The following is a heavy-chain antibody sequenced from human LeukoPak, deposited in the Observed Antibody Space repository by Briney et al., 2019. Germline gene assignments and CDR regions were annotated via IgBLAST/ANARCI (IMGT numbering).Heavy chain of an antibody. D-gene: IGHD6-25*01. J-gene: IGHJ4*02. V-gene: IGHV3-11*04. CDR3: ARDSIPVSGSFDY. CDR2: ISSSGSTI. CDR1: GFTFSDYY. Sequence: PGGSLRLSCAASGFTFSDYYMSWIRQAPGKGLEWVSYISSSGSTIYYADSVKGRSTISRDNAKNSLYLQMNSLRAEDTAVYYCARDSIPVSGSFDYWGQGTLVTVSS.